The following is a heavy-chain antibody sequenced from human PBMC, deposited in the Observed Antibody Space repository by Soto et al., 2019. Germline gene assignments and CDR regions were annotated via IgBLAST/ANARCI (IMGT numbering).Heavy chain of an antibody. CDR1: GHSVSSNSAP. D-gene: IGHD6-13*01. V-gene: IGHV6-1*01. CDR3: ARDQQDYYYYYSGMDV. J-gene: IGHJ6*02. CDR2: TYYRSKWYN. Sequence: SQTLSLTCAISGHSVSSNSAPWNWIRQSPSRVLEWLGRTYYRSKWYNDYAVSVKSRITINPDTSKNKFSLQLNSVTPEDTAVYYCARDQQDYYYYYSGMDVWGQGTTVTVSS.